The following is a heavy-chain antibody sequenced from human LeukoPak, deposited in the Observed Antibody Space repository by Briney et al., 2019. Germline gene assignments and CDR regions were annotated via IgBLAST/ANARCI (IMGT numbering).Heavy chain of an antibody. D-gene: IGHD7-27*01. V-gene: IGHV1-2*02. J-gene: IGHJ4*02. Sequence: ASVKVSRKASGYTFTGHYMHWVRQAPGHGLEWMGWIHAGTGDTNYAQKFQGRFTMTRDTSISTLYMELNRLTSDDTAVYFCARDENWGPDYWGQGTLVTVSS. CDR3: ARDENWGPDY. CDR1: GYTFTGHY. CDR2: IHAGTGDT.